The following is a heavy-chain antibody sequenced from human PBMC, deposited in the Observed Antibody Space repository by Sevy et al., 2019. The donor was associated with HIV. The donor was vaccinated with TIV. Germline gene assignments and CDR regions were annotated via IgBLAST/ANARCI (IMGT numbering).Heavy chain of an antibody. V-gene: IGHV3-21*01. Sequence: GGSLRLSCEASGFTLRDYSMNWVRQAPGKGLEWVSSISSGSSYKKYGDSVKGRFTISRDNAKNSLYLQLNSLRAEDTAVYYCTRVDYYDTSGSHYWGQGTLVTVSS. CDR3: TRVDYYDTSGSHY. J-gene: IGHJ4*02. CDR1: GFTLRDYS. D-gene: IGHD3-22*01. CDR2: ISSGSSYK.